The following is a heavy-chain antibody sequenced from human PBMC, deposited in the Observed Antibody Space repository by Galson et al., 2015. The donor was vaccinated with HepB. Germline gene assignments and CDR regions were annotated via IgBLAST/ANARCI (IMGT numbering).Heavy chain of an antibody. V-gene: IGHV3-74*01. D-gene: IGHD6-19*01. CDR3: ARGGVVGGTDY. Sequence: SLRLSCAASGFTFSSYFMDWVRQAPGKGLVWVSDTNRDGSVTRYADSVEGRFTISRDNAKNMLYLQMNSLRVDDAAIYYCARGGVVGGTDYWGRGTLVTVSS. CDR1: GFTFSSYF. J-gene: IGHJ4*02. CDR2: TNRDGSVT.